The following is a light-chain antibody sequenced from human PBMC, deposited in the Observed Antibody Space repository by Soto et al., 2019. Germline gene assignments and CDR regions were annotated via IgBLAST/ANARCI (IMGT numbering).Light chain of an antibody. CDR3: SSYTSSITII. CDR1: DSDVGGYDY. V-gene: IGLV2-14*03. Sequence: QSALTQPASVSGSPGQSITISCTGTDSDVGGYDYVSWYQHHPGKAPKLMIYDVNYRPSGVSSRSSGSKSGNTASLTISGLQAEDEADYYCSSYTSSITIIFGGGTKLTVL. J-gene: IGLJ2*01. CDR2: DVN.